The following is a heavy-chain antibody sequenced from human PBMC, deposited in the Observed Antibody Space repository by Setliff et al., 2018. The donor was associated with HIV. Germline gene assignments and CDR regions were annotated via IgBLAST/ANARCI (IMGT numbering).Heavy chain of an antibody. J-gene: IGHJ6*02. CDR2: INSYNGNT. CDR3: SRSGVPPYYYYGMDV. D-gene: IGHD3-10*01. Sequence: GASVKVSCKASGYTFTTYGVNWVRQAPGQGLEWMGWINSYNGNTKFAQKFQGRVTMTTDTSTTTAFMELRSLKADETGIYYCSRSGVPPYYYYGMDVWGQGTTVTVSS. CDR1: GYTFTTYG. V-gene: IGHV1-18*04.